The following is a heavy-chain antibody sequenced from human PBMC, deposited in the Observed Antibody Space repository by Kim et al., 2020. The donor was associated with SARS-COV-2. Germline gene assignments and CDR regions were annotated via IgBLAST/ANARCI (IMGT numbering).Heavy chain of an antibody. J-gene: IGHJ3*02. Sequence: SETLSLTCIVSGVSISSSSYYWGWIRQPPGKGLEWIGSIYYSGTTYYNPSLKSRVTISVDTSKNQFSLDLSSVTAADTAVYYCARGGYYHDSPDAFDIWGQGTMVTVSS. CDR1: GVSISSSSYY. CDR3: ARGGYYHDSPDAFDI. D-gene: IGHD3-22*01. V-gene: IGHV4-39*07. CDR2: IYYSGTT.